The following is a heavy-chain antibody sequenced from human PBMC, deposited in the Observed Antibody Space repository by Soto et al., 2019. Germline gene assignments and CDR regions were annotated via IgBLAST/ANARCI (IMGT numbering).Heavy chain of an antibody. CDR2: IYYSGST. J-gene: IGHJ5*02. Sequence: SSETLSLTCTVSGGSISSHYWSWIRQPPGKGLEWIGYIYYSGSTNYNPSIKSRVTISVDTSKNQFSLKLSSVTAADTAVYYCARRYCSSTSCYNWFDPWGQGTLVTVSS. CDR1: GGSISSHY. V-gene: IGHV4-59*08. CDR3: ARRYCSSTSCYNWFDP. D-gene: IGHD2-2*01.